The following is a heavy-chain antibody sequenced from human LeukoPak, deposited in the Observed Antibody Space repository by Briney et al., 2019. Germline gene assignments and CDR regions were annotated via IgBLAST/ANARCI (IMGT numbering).Heavy chain of an antibody. J-gene: IGHJ4*02. CDR3: AKDKSPHLALDF. CDR2: ISHDGSDK. V-gene: IGHV3-30*18. Sequence: GGSLRLSCAASGFTFSSYAMSWVRQAPGKGLEWVAVISHDGSDKYYADSVKGRFTISRDNSKNTLYLQMNSLRAEDTAVYYCAKDKSPHLALDFWGQGTLVTVSS. CDR1: GFTFSSYA.